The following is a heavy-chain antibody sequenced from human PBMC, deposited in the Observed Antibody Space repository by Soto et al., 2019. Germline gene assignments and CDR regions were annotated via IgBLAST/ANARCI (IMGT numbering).Heavy chain of an antibody. CDR2: ISSNSATI. D-gene: IGHD4-17*01. CDR3: VKDMKWGGMTTIHYFDS. J-gene: IGHJ4*02. V-gene: IGHV3-9*02. Sequence: DVQLVESGGGLVQPGRSLRLSCVASGFIADDYAMHWVRQAPGKGLEWVSGISSNSATINYADSVKGRFTISRDNAKNSLFLQMNSLRPEDTAFYYCVKDMKWGGMTTIHYFDSWAREPWSPSPQ. CDR1: GFIADDYA.